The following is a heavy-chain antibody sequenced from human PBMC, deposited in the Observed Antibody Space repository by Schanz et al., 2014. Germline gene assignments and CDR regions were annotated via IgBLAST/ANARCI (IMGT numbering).Heavy chain of an antibody. CDR3: TDGSAR. V-gene: IGHV3-15*01. D-gene: IGHD3-22*01. Sequence: VQLVESGGGLVKPGGSLRLSCAASGFTFTDYYISWIRQAPGMGLEWVGRFKSNVDGGTTDYAAPVKGRFTISRDDSKNTLSLQMNSLKTEDTAVYYCTDGSARWGQGTLVTVSS. J-gene: IGHJ4*02. CDR1: GFTFTDYY. CDR2: FKSNVDGGTT.